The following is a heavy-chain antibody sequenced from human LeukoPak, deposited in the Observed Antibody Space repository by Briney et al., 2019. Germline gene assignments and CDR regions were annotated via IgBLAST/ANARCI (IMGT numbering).Heavy chain of an antibody. D-gene: IGHD3-3*01. Sequence: SVKVSCKASGGTFISYAINWVRQAPGQGGEGMGGIIPIFGTANYAQKFQGRVTITADESTSTAYMELSSLRSEDTAVYYCARRDYDFWSGYYTGMGYYMDVWGKGTTVTVSS. CDR2: IIPIFGTA. J-gene: IGHJ6*03. V-gene: IGHV1-69*13. CDR3: ARRDYDFWSGYYTGMGYYMDV. CDR1: GGTFISYA.